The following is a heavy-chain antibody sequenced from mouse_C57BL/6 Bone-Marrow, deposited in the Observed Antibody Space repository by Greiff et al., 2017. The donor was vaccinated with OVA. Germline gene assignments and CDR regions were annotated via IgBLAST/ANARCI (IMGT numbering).Heavy chain of an antibody. CDR2: IDPSDSYT. CDR1: GYTFTSYW. D-gene: IGHD1-1*01. J-gene: IGHJ4*01. CDR3: ARGFITTVVATDYAMDY. V-gene: IGHV1-50*01. Sequence: VQLQQPGAELVKPGASVKLSCKASGYTFTSYWMQWVKQRPGQGLEWIGEIDPSDSYTNYNQKFKGKATLTVDTSSSTAYMQLSSLTSEDSAVYYCARGFITTVVATDYAMDYWGQGTSVTVSS.